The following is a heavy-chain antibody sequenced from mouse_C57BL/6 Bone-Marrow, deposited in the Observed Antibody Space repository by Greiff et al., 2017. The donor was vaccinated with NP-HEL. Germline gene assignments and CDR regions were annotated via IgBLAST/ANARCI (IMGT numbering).Heavy chain of an antibody. CDR1: GYTFTDYY. V-gene: IGHV1-76*01. D-gene: IGHD2-1*01. J-gene: IGHJ3*01. CDR2: IYPGSGNT. Sequence: VQLQQSGAELVRPGASVKLSCKASGYTFTDYYINWVKQRPGQGLEWIARIYPGSGNTYYNEKFKGKATLTAEKSSSTAYMQLSSLTSEDSAVYFCARGDGNYWFAYWGQGTLVTVSA. CDR3: ARGDGNYWFAY.